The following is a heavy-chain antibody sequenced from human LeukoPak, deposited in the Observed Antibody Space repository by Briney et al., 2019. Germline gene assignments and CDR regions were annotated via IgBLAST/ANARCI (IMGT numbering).Heavy chain of an antibody. V-gene: IGHV1-18*01. CDR1: GYTFTSYG. CDR3: ARGPDGYNLPIFDY. J-gene: IGHJ4*02. Sequence: ASVKVSCKASGYTFTSYGITWVRQAPGQGLEWMGWISAYNVNTNYAQKLQGRVTMTTDTSTSTAYMELRSLRSDDTAVYYCARGPDGYNLPIFDYWGQGTLVTVSS. D-gene: IGHD5-24*01. CDR2: ISAYNVNT.